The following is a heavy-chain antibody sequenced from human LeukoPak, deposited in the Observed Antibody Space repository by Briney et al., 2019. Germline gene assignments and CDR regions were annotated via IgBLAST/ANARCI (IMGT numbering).Heavy chain of an antibody. V-gene: IGHV3-66*01. Sequence: PGGSLRLSCAASGFTVSSNYMSWVRQAPGKGLEWVSVIYSGGSTYYADSVKGRFTISRDNSKNTLYLQMISLRAEDTAVYYCAIRAYYYGMDVWGQGTTVTVSS. CDR1: GFTVSSNY. CDR3: AIRAYYYGMDV. J-gene: IGHJ6*02. CDR2: IYSGGST.